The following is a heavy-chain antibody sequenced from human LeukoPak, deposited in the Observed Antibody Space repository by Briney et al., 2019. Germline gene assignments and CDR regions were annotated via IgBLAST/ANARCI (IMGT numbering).Heavy chain of an antibody. CDR3: AKRRFLESTPYYFDY. CDR2: ISGGGDYT. J-gene: IGHJ4*02. V-gene: IGHV3-23*01. Sequence: GGSLRLSCAASGLTFSSYTLSWVRQAPGRGLEWVSTISGGGDYTSYADSVKGRFTISRDNSKNTLYLQMNGLRVEDSALYYCAKRRFLESTPYYFDYWGQGTLVTVSS. D-gene: IGHD3-3*01. CDR1: GLTFSSYT.